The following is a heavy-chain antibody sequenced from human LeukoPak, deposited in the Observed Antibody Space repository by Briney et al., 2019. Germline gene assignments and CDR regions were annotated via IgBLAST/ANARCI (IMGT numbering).Heavy chain of an antibody. CDR2: ISYDGSNK. J-gene: IGHJ4*02. CDR1: GFTFSSYA. CDR3: ARFGYQLLLPAYDY. V-gene: IGHV3-30-3*01. D-gene: IGHD2-2*01. Sequence: GGSLRLSCAASGFTFSSYAMHWVRQAPGKGLEWVAVISYDGSNKYYADSVKGRFTISRDNAKNSLYLQMNSLRAEDTAVYYCARFGYQLLLPAYDYWGQGTLVTVSS.